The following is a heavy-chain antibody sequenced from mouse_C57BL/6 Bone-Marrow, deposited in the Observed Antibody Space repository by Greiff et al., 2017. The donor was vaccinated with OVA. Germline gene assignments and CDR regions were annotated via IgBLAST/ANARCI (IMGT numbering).Heavy chain of an antibody. J-gene: IGHJ3*01. V-gene: IGHV6-3*01. D-gene: IGHD2-1*01. CDR1: GFTFSNYW. CDR3: TAPLGGNPAWFAY. Sequence: EVKVEESGGGLVQPGGSMKLSCVASGFTFSNYWMNWVRQSPEKGLEWVAQIRLKSDNYATHYAESVKGRFTISRDDSKSSVYLQMNNLRAEDTGIYYCTAPLGGNPAWFAYWGQGTLVTVSA. CDR2: IRLKSDNYAT.